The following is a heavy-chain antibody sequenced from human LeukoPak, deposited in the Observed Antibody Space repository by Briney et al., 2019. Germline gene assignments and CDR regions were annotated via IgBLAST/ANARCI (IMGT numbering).Heavy chain of an antibody. CDR1: GFTFSRYG. CDR2: IGNYGNAI. V-gene: IGHV3-48*03. CDR3: AREGDRGIAARDFDY. J-gene: IGHJ4*02. Sequence: GGSLRLSCAASGFTFSRYGMNWVRQAPGKGLEWVSYIGNYGNAIHYADSVKGRFTISRDNAKNLLYLQVNSLRAEDTAVYYCAREGDRGIAARDFDYWGQGTLVTVSS. D-gene: IGHD6-6*01.